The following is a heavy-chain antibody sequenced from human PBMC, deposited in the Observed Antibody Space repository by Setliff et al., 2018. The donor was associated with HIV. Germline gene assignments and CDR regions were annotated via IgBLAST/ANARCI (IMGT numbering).Heavy chain of an antibody. D-gene: IGHD3-9*01. J-gene: IGHJ5*02. V-gene: IGHV1-8*01. Sequence: ASVKVSCKASGYTFAKFDINWVRQATGQGLEWMGWMNPNSGNTGFAQKFQGSVTMTRNTSISTAYMELRSLRSEDTAVYFCARTWGAGVTGYWFEPWGQGTRVTVSS. CDR2: MNPNSGNT. CDR3: ARTWGAGVTGYWFEP. CDR1: GYTFAKFD.